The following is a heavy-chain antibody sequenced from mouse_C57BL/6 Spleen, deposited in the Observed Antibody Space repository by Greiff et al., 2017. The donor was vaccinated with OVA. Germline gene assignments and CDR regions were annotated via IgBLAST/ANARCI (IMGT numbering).Heavy chain of an antibody. CDR3: ARWGLGSYYFDY. CDR2: IDPSDSYT. J-gene: IGHJ2*01. D-gene: IGHD4-1*01. V-gene: IGHV1-50*01. CDR1: GYTFTSYW. Sequence: QVQLQQPGAELVKPGASVKLSCKASGYTFTSYWMQWVKQRPGQGLEWIGEIDPSDSYTNYNQKFKGKATLTVDTSSSTAYMQLSSLTSEDSAVYYCARWGLGSYYFDYWGQGTTLTVSS.